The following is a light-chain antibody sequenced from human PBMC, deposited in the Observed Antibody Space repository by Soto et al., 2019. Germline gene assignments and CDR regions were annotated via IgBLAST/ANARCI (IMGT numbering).Light chain of an antibody. J-gene: IGLJ2*01. CDR1: TGEVTSGYY. CDR3: LLYSSGHVRL. Sequence: QAVVTQEPSLTVSPGGTVTLTCASSTGEVTSGYYPNWIQQKPGQAPRSLIYSTSNKPSWTPARFSGSLLGGKAALTLSGVQPEDEAEYYCLLYSSGHVRLFGGGTKLTVL. CDR2: STS. V-gene: IGLV7-43*01.